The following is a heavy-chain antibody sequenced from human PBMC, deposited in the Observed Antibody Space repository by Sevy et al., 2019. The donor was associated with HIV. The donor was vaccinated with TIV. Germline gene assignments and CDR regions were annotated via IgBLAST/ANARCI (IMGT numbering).Heavy chain of an antibody. CDR3: AKATSYCGGDCYSGT. Sequence: ASVKVSCKASGYSFTDYYLHWVRQAPGQGLEWMGRINPNTGGTNSAERFQGRVTLTTDTSMITAYMELSRLTFDDTAVYFCAKATSYCGGDCYSGTWGQGTLVTVSS. V-gene: IGHV1-2*06. CDR1: GYSFTDYY. J-gene: IGHJ5*02. D-gene: IGHD2-21*02. CDR2: INPNTGGT.